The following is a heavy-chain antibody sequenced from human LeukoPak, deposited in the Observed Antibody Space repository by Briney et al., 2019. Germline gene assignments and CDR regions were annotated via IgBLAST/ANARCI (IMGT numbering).Heavy chain of an antibody. J-gene: IGHJ4*02. CDR1: GGSISSYY. Sequence: PSETLSLTCTVSGGSISSYYWSWIRQPPGKGLEWIGYIYYTGSTSYNPSLKSRVTISIDTSKNQFSLKLSSVTAADTAVYYCARHLRGSSCYDYWGQGTLVTVSS. CDR2: IYYTGST. CDR3: ARHLRGSSCYDY. D-gene: IGHD2-2*01. V-gene: IGHV4-59*01.